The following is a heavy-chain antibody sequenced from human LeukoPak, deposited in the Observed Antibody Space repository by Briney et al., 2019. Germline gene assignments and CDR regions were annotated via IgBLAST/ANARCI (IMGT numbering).Heavy chain of an antibody. V-gene: IGHV3-30*03. J-gene: IGHJ4*02. CDR3: AREIFWSGYYSNLHFDY. CDR1: GLTFSSYG. CDR2: ISYDGSNK. Sequence: PGRSLRLSCAASGLTFSSYGMHWVRQAPGKGLEWVAVISYDGSNKYYADSVKGRFTISRDNSKNTLYLQMNSLRAEDTAVYYCAREIFWSGYYSNLHFDYWGQGTLVTVSS. D-gene: IGHD3-3*01.